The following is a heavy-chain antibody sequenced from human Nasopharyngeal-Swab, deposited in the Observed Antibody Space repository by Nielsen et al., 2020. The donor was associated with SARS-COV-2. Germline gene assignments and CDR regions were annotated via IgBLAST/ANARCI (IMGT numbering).Heavy chain of an antibody. D-gene: IGHD3-9*01. CDR2: ISWNSGSI. J-gene: IGHJ3*02. CDR3: AKAMGDILTGYFYDAFDI. CDR1: GFTFDDYA. V-gene: IGHV3-9*01. Sequence: SLKISCAASGFTFDDYAMHWVRQAPGKGLEWVSGISWNSGSIGYADSVKGRFTISRDNAKNSLYLQMNSLRVEDTALYYCAKAMGDILTGYFYDAFDIWGQGTMVTVSS.